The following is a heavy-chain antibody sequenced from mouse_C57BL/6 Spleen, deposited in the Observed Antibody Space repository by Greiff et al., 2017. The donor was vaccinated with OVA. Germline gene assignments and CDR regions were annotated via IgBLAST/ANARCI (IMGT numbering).Heavy chain of an antibody. CDR2: ISSGSSTI. Sequence: DVHLVESGGGLVKPGGSLKLSCAASGFTFSDYGMHWVRQAPEKGLEWVAYISSGSSTIYYADTVKGRFTISRDNAKNTLFLQMTSLRSEDTAMYYCARPGSRDWYFDVWGTGTTVTVSS. J-gene: IGHJ1*03. V-gene: IGHV5-17*01. CDR3: ARPGSRDWYFDV. D-gene: IGHD1-1*01. CDR1: GFTFSDYG.